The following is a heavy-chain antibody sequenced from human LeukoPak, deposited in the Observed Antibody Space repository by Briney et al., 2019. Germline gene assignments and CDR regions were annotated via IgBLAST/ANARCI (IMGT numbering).Heavy chain of an antibody. V-gene: IGHV7-4-1*02. CDR3: ASSPTYYDFWSGPSIRPFDY. CDR2: INTNTGNP. CDR1: GYTFTSYA. D-gene: IGHD3-3*01. Sequence: ASVKVSCKASGYTFTSYAMNWVRQAPGQGLEWMGWINTNTGNPTYAQGFTGRSVFSLDTSVSTAYLQISSLKAEDTAVYYCASSPTYYDFWSGPSIRPFDYWGQGTLVTVSS. J-gene: IGHJ4*02.